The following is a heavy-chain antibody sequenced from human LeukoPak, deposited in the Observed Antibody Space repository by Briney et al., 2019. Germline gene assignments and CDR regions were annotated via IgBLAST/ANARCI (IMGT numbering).Heavy chain of an antibody. CDR3: AKAIAVAGYYFDY. V-gene: IGHV3-23*01. J-gene: IGHJ4*02. D-gene: IGHD6-19*01. CDR2: ISGSGGIT. Sequence: ETLSLTCTVSGGSISGSNSYWGWLRQPPGTGLEWVSPISGSGGITYYADSVKGRFTISRDNSKNTLYLQMNSLRAEDTAVYYCAKAIAVAGYYFDYWGQGTLVTVSS. CDR1: GGSISGSNS.